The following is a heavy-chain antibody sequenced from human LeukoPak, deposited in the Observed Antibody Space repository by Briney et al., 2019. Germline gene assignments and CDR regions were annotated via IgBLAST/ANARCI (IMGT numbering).Heavy chain of an antibody. J-gene: IGHJ4*02. CDR2: IRSKDNNYAT. Sequence: QPGGSLRLSCAASGFTFSGSAMQRVRQASGKGLEWVGRIRSKDNNYATAYAASVKGRFTISRDDSKNTAYLQMNSLETEDTAVYYCGRWVERNSGYCDSWGQGILVTVSS. CDR1: GFTFSGSA. D-gene: IGHD1-26*01. CDR3: GRWVERNSGYCDS. V-gene: IGHV3-73*01.